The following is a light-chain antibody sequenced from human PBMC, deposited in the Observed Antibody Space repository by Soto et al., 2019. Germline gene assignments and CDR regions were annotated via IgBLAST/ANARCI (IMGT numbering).Light chain of an antibody. CDR1: QTISSTY. CDR3: QQSVGSRT. Sequence: EMVLTQSPGTLSLSPGESATLSCRASQTISSTYLAWYQQKPGQAPRLLIYGESNRATGIPDRFSGGGSGTDFTLTISRLEPEDFAVYYCQQSVGSRTFGQGTKVDIK. CDR2: GES. V-gene: IGKV3-20*01. J-gene: IGKJ1*01.